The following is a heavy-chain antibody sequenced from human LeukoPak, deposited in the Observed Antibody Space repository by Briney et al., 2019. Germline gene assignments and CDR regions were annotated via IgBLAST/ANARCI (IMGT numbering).Heavy chain of an antibody. Sequence: PSETLSLTCTVSDGSISSYYWSWIRQPAGKGLEWIGRIYTSGSTNYNPSLKSRVTMSVDTSKNQFSLKLSSVTAADTAVYYCARDTVDYGSGSYANNWFDPWGQGTLVTVSS. V-gene: IGHV4-4*07. CDR2: IYTSGST. J-gene: IGHJ5*02. CDR3: ARDTVDYGSGSYANNWFDP. CDR1: DGSISSYY. D-gene: IGHD3-10*01.